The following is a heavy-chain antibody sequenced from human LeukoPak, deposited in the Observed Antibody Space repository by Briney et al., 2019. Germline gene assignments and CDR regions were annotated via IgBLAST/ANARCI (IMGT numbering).Heavy chain of an antibody. CDR2: IFYSRST. CDR1: GDSIISSSYY. Sequence: SETLFLTCTVSGDSIISSSYYWGWIRRPPGKGLEWIGSIFYSRSTYYNPSLKSRVTISVDTSKNQFSLKLSSVTAADTAVYYCSRQWVKNWSDLCLHVWRQGTTNTV. D-gene: IGHD1-1*01. V-gene: IGHV4-39*01. CDR3: SRQWVKNWSDLCLHV. J-gene: IGHJ6*01.